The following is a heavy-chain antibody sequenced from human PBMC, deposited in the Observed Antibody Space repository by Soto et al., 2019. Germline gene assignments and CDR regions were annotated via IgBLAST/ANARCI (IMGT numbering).Heavy chain of an antibody. Sequence: PSETLSLTCTVSGGSISSSSYYWGWIRQPPGKGLEWIGSIYYSGSTYYNPSLKSRVTISVDTSKNQFSLKLSSVTAADTAVYYCARSSDIVLMVYDHWGQGTLVTV. V-gene: IGHV4-39*01. J-gene: IGHJ4*02. CDR2: IYYSGST. CDR1: GGSISSSSYY. D-gene: IGHD2-8*01. CDR3: ARSSDIVLMVYDH.